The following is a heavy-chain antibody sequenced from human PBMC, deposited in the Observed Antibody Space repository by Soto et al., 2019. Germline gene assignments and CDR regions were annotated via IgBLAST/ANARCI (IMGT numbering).Heavy chain of an antibody. CDR3: ARGSSDLIIVPGGDS. CDR1: GFTFINSA. CDR2: ISGDGSKT. Sequence: PGGSLRLSCAASGFTFINSAMSWVRQAPWKGLEWVSGISGDGSKTYYTDSVKGRFTISRDNSKNMLYLQMYSLRPEDTAVYYCARGSSDLIIVPGGDSWGQGNLVTVSS. V-gene: IGHV3-23*01. D-gene: IGHD2-2*01. J-gene: IGHJ4*02.